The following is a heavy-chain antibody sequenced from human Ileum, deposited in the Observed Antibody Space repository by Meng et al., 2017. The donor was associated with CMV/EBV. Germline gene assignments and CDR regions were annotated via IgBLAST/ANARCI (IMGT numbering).Heavy chain of an antibody. J-gene: IGHJ4*02. CDR1: GDSVSSNIAA. V-gene: IGHV6-1*01. Sequence: QVNRPKLGPGMVTPSQTLSLTCAISGDSVSSNIAAWSWIRQAPSRGLEWLGRTYYRSKWYDDYAVSVKSRVTITPDTSKNQFSLHLNSVSPEDTAIYFCAREMGAHDYWGQGTLVTVSS. CDR3: AREMGAHDY. D-gene: IGHD4/OR15-4a*01. CDR2: TYYRSKWYD.